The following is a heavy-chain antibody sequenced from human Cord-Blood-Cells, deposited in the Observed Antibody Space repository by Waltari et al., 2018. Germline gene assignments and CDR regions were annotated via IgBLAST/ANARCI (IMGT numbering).Heavy chain of an antibody. D-gene: IGHD6-6*01. CDR2: ISYDGSNK. CDR3: AKDQYSSSSAFDI. Sequence: QVQLVESGGGVVQPGRSLRLSCAASGFTFSSYGMHWVRQAPGKGLEWVAVISYDGSNKYYADSVKGRFTISRDNSKNTLYLQMNSLRAEDTAVYYCAKDQYSSSSAFDIWGQGTMVTVSS. J-gene: IGHJ3*02. CDR1: GFTFSSYG. V-gene: IGHV3-30*18.